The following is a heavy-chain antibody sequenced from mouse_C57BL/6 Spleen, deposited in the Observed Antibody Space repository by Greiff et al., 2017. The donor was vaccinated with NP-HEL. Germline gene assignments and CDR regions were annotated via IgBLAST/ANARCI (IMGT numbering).Heavy chain of an antibody. Sequence: QVHVKQPGAELVMPGASVKLSCKASGYTFTSYWMHWVKQRPGQGLEWIGEIDPSDSYTNYNQKFKGKSTLTVDKSSSTAYMQLSSLTSEDSAVYYCARSPHDYGGMDYWGQGTSVTVSS. J-gene: IGHJ4*01. CDR1: GYTFTSYW. CDR3: ARSPHDYGGMDY. CDR2: IDPSDSYT. V-gene: IGHV1-69*01. D-gene: IGHD2-4*01.